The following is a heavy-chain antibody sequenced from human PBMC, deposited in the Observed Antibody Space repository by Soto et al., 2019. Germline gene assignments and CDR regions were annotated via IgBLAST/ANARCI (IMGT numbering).Heavy chain of an antibody. Sequence: SVKVSCKASGGTFSSYAISWVRQGPGQGLEWMGWIIPIFGTANYAQKFQGRVTITADKSTSTAYMELSSLRSEDTAVYYCAREGYSGYDNGFDPWGQGTLVTVSS. D-gene: IGHD5-12*01. CDR3: AREGYSGYDNGFDP. CDR2: IIPIFGTA. CDR1: GGTFSSYA. J-gene: IGHJ5*02. V-gene: IGHV1-69*06.